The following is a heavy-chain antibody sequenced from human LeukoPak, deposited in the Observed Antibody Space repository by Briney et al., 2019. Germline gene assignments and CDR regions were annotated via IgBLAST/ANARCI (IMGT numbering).Heavy chain of an antibody. CDR3: ARARRVAAGKGTFDY. D-gene: IGHD6-13*01. J-gene: IGHJ4*02. CDR1: GGSFSGYY. V-gene: IGHV4-34*01. CDR2: INHSGST. Sequence: SETLSLTCAVYGGSFSGYYWSWIRQLPGKGLEWNGEINHSGSTNYNPSLKSRVTISVDTSKNQFSLKLSSVTAADTAVYYCARARRVAAGKGTFDYWGQGTLVTVSS.